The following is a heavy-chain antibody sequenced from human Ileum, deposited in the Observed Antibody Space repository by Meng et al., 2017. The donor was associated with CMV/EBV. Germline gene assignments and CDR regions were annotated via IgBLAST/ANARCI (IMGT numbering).Heavy chain of an antibody. V-gene: IGHV3-30-3*01. D-gene: IGHD3-10*01. Sequence: QVQLGGSGGGGVQPGRSLRLSCAASGFTFSNSAMHWVRQVPGKGLEWVTIISYDGSHALYADSVKGRFTISRDNSKNTLYLQMTSLRPEDTAVYYCASSFHGSGSPDHWGQGTLVTVSS. CDR1: GFTFSNSA. CDR3: ASSFHGSGSPDH. J-gene: IGHJ5*02. CDR2: ISYDGSHA.